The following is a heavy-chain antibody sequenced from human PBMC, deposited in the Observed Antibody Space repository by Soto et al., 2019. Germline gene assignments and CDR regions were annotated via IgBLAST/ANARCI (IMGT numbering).Heavy chain of an antibody. J-gene: IGHJ4*02. CDR3: AIGSGLRYFDWPFEY. D-gene: IGHD3-9*01. CDR2: IIPMFGTT. V-gene: IGHV1-69*06. CDR1: GGTFTNYT. Sequence: QVQLVQSGAEVKKPGSSVKVSCKASGGTFTNYTISWVRQAPGQGLEWMGGIIPMFGTTNHAQKFQGRVTINAKKSTTTAHMELSSLRSDDTALYYCAIGSGLRYFDWPFEYWGQGTLVTVSS.